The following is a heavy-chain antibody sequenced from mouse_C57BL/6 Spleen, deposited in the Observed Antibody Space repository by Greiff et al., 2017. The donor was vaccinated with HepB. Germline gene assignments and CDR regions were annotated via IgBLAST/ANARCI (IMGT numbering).Heavy chain of an antibody. J-gene: IGHJ3*01. CDR1: GFTFSSYT. CDR3: ARSVIYDGYPWFAY. V-gene: IGHV5-9*01. Sequence: EVQRVESGGGLVKPGGSLKLSCAASGFTFSSYTMSWVRQTPEKRLEWVATISGGGGNTYYPDSVKGRFPISRDNAKNTLYLQMSSLRSEDTALYYCARSVIYDGYPWFAYWGQGTLVTVSA. D-gene: IGHD2-3*01. CDR2: ISGGGGNT.